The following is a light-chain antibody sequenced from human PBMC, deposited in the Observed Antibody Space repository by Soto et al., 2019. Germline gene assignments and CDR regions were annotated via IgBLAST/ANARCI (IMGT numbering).Light chain of an antibody. CDR1: QSISSW. Sequence: DIQMTQSPSSLSASLGDRVTITCRASQSISSWLAWYQQKPGKAPKLLIYKASSLESGVPSRFSGSGSGTDFTLTISRLEPEDFAVYYCQQQGRSWITFGQGTRLEI. CDR3: QQQGRSWIT. J-gene: IGKJ5*01. CDR2: KAS. V-gene: IGKV1-5*03.